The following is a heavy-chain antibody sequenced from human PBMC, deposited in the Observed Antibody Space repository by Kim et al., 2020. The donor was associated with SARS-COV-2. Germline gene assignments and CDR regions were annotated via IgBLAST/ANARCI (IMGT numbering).Heavy chain of an antibody. CDR3: AKTPSPMTTVTTYYAFDI. CDR2: ISYDGSNK. J-gene: IGHJ3*02. Sequence: GGSLRLSCAASGFTFSSYAMHWVRQAPGKGLEWVAVISYDGSNKYYADSVKGRFTISRDNSKNTLYLQMNSLRAEDTAVYYCAKTPSPMTTVTTYYAFDIWGQGTMVTVSS. D-gene: IGHD4-17*01. V-gene: IGHV3-30*04. CDR1: GFTFSSYA.